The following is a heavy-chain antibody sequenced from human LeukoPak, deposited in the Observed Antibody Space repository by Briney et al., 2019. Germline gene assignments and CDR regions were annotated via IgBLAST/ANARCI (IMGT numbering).Heavy chain of an antibody. J-gene: IGHJ5*02. CDR1: GGSISSSNNY. CDR3: ARTYCGGDCSLNNWCDP. CDR2: MYYSGRT. Sequence: PSESLSLSCTVSGGSISSSNNYWGWIRPPPGQGLVWVVSMYYSGRTYYGPSLKTRFTISLYTTKNQFSLKLSSVTAADTAVYYCARTYCGGDCSLNNWCDPWGQETLVTVSS. D-gene: IGHD2-21*02. V-gene: IGHV4-39*01.